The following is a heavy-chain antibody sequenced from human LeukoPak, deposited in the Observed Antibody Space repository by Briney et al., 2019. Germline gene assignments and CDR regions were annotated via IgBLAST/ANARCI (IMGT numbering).Heavy chain of an antibody. V-gene: IGHV3-9*01. Sequence: SLRLSCAASGFTFDDYAMHWVRQAPGKGLEWVSGISWNSGSIGYADSVKGRFTISRDNAKNSLYLQMNSLRAEDTALYYCAKDILTRTYYYDSSGYYSWGQGTLVTVSS. CDR3: AKDILTRTYYYDSSGYYS. J-gene: IGHJ4*02. CDR2: ISWNSGSI. D-gene: IGHD3-22*01. CDR1: GFTFDDYA.